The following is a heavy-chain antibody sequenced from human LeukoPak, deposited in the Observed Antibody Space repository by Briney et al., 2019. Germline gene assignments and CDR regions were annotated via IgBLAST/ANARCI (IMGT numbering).Heavy chain of an antibody. J-gene: IGHJ4*02. CDR3: ARARMEYCSSTSCYIRREYDY. Sequence: QPSRTLSLTCAVSGGSISSGGYSWSWIRQPPGKGLEWIGYIYHSGSTCYNPSLKSRVTISVDRSKNQFSLKLSSVTAADTAVYYCARARMEYCSSTSCYIRREYDYWGQGTLVTVSS. V-gene: IGHV4-30-2*01. D-gene: IGHD2-2*02. CDR1: GGSISSGGYS. CDR2: IYHSGST.